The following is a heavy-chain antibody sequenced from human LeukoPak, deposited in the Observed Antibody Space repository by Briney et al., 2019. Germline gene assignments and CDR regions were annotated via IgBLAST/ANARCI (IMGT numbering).Heavy chain of an antibody. D-gene: IGHD2-15*01. CDR2: IYSGSTT. CDR1: GFPVRRNY. J-gene: IGHJ6*02. CDR3: ASPSGLVGVAATPCYCFMDG. V-gene: IGHV3-66*01. Sequence: AGGSLRLSCAASGFPVRRNYMNWVRQAPGKGLEGVTVIYSGSTTYYADSVEGRFTISRDNAKTTLHLQMNSLRADDKAVYYCASPSGLVGVAATPCYCFMDGWGQGTTVTVSS.